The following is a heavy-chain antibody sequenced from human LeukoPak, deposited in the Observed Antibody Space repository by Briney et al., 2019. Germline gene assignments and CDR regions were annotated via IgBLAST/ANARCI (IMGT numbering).Heavy chain of an antibody. CDR1: GFTVSSNY. Sequence: GGSLRLSCAASGFTVSSNYMSWVRQAPGKGLEWVSVIYSGGSTYYADSVKGRFTISRDNSKNTLYLQMNSLRAEDTAVYYCAREYDSSGYYESNFDYWGQGTLVTVSS. CDR3: AREYDSSGYYESNFDY. V-gene: IGHV3-66*01. CDR2: IYSGGST. D-gene: IGHD3-22*01. J-gene: IGHJ4*02.